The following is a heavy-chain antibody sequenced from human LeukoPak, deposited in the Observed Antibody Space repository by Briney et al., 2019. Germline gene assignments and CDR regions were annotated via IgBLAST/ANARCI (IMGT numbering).Heavy chain of an antibody. J-gene: IGHJ5*02. CDR1: GYTFTGYY. D-gene: IGHD2-8*02. V-gene: IGHV1-2*02. CDR2: INPNSGGT. Sequence: ASVKVSCKASGYTFTGYYMHWVRQAPGQGLEWMGWINPNSGGTNYAQKFQGRVTMTRDTSISTAYMELSRLRSDDTAVYYCARVGDIVLVRSKYNWFDPWGQGTLVTISS. CDR3: ARVGDIVLVRSKYNWFDP.